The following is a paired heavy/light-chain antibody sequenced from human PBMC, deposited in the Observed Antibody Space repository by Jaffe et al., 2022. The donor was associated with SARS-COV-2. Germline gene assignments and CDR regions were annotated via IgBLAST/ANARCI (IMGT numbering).Heavy chain of an antibody. Sequence: QVQLVQSGTELKRPGASVKLSCKASGYTFTTYAISWVRQAPGQGLEWMGWISPNNEKTNYAQNFQGRITMTTDTSTSTAYMELRSLRSDDTAVYYCAKSDYCSDSTCYSGWFDPWGQGALVTVSS. V-gene: IGHV1-18*01. CDR2: ISPNNEKT. CDR1: GYTFTTYA. J-gene: IGHJ5*02. D-gene: IGHD2-15*01. CDR3: AKSDYCSDSTCYSGWFDP.
Light chain of an antibody. J-gene: IGKJ2*01. CDR1: QSVLYSPNNKNY. CDR3: QQYYSTLPYT. CDR2: WAS. V-gene: IGKV4-1*01. Sequence: DIVMAQSPASLAVSLGERATINCKSSQSVLYSPNNKNYLAWYQQKPGQPPKLLIYWASTRESGVPDRFSGSGSGTDFTLTIDSLQAEDVAVYYCQQYYSTLPYTFGQGTKLEIK.